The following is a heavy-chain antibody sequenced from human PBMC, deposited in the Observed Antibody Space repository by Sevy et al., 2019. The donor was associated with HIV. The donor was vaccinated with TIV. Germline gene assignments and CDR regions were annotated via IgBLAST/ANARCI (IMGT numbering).Heavy chain of an antibody. Sequence: GGSLRLSCAASGFTFSSYAMTWVRQAPGKGLEWVSGITMSGAGTYYADSVKGRFTISRDNSNNTLYLQMNSLRAEDTAVYYCAKVFLAESAVTSSASFDNWGQGTRVTVSS. CDR2: ITMSGAGT. CDR3: AKVFLAESAVTSSASFDN. CDR1: GFTFSSYA. J-gene: IGHJ4*02. V-gene: IGHV3-23*01. D-gene: IGHD2-21*02.